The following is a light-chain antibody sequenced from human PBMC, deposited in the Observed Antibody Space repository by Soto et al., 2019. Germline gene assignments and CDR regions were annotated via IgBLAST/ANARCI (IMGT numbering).Light chain of an antibody. CDR1: MRDIGAYNL. V-gene: IGLV2-14*01. CDR3: SSYTSKSSLI. Sequence: QSALTQPASVSGSPGQSITISCAGTMRDIGAYNLVSWYQQHPGRAPQLIIYEVRNRPSGISFRFSGSKSGNTASLTISGLQAEDEADYYCSSYTSKSSLIFGGGTQLTVL. J-gene: IGLJ2*01. CDR2: EVR.